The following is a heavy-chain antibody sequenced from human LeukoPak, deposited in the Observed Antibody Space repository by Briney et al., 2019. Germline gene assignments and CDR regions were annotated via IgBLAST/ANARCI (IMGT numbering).Heavy chain of an antibody. D-gene: IGHD1-26*01. CDR1: GFTFSSYA. J-gene: IGHJ5*02. V-gene: IGHV3-30-3*01. CDR3: ARGSLVGATTGWFDP. Sequence: PGGSLRLSCAASGFTFSSYAMHWVRQAPGKGLEWVAVISYDGSNKYYADSVKGRFTISRDNSKNTLYLQMNSLRAEDTAVYYCARGSLVGATTGWFDPWGQGTLVTVSS. CDR2: ISYDGSNK.